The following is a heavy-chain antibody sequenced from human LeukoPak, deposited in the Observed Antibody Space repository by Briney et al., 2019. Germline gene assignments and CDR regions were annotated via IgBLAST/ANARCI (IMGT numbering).Heavy chain of an antibody. D-gene: IGHD3-16*01. Sequence: GGSLRLSCAASGFTFTNYAMHWVRQAPGKGLEWVAVISYDGSNKYYADSVKGRVTISRDISTNTLYLQMNSLRAEDTAVYYCAKDHWLADYLFDYWGQGTLVTVSS. V-gene: IGHV3-30*18. J-gene: IGHJ4*02. CDR3: AKDHWLADYLFDY. CDR2: ISYDGSNK. CDR1: GFTFTNYA.